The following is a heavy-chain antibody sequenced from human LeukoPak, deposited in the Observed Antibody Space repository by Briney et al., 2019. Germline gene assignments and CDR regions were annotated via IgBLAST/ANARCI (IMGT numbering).Heavy chain of an antibody. CDR2: IKQDGSEK. CDR3: ARDRTYYGSGSYYPDAFDI. V-gene: IGHV3-7*03. Sequence: AGGSLRLSCAASGFTFSSYWMSWVRQAPGKGLEWVANIKQDGSEKYYVDSVKGRFTISRDSAKNSLYLQMNSLRAEDTAVYYCARDRTYYGSGSYYPDAFDIWGQGTMVTVSS. J-gene: IGHJ3*02. CDR1: GFTFSSYW. D-gene: IGHD3-10*01.